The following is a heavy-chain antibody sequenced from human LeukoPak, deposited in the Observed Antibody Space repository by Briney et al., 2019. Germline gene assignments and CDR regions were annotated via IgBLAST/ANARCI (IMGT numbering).Heavy chain of an antibody. Sequence: SESLSLTCAVSDDSFSSHYWTWIRQPPGKGLEWIGYISYIGRTNYNPSLKSRVTISIDTSKNQFSLKLTSVTAADTAVYYCARDLVTVTKGFDIWGQGTMVSVSS. CDR3: ARDLVTVTKGFDI. CDR2: ISYIGRT. CDR1: DDSFSSHY. J-gene: IGHJ3*02. D-gene: IGHD4-17*01. V-gene: IGHV4-59*11.